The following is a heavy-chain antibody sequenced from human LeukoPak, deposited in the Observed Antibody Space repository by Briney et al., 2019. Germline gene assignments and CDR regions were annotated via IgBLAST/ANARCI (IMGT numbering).Heavy chain of an antibody. CDR1: GFTFSSYW. CDR3: ASGTDGNKPATDS. V-gene: IGHV3-74*01. Sequence: GGSLRLSCAASGFTFSSYWMHWVRQAPGKGLVWVSHINSDGSSTSYADSVKGRFTISRDNAKKSLYLQMNSLRAEDTGVYYCASGTDGNKPATDSWGQGTLVTVSS. D-gene: IGHD1-1*01. CDR2: INSDGSST. J-gene: IGHJ4*02.